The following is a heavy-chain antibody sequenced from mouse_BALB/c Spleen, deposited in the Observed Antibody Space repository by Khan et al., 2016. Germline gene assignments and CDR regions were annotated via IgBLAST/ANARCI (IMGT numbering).Heavy chain of an antibody. J-gene: IGHJ3*01. Sequence: EVKLEESGPGLVKPSQSLSLTCSVTGYSITSGYYWNWIRQFPGNKLEWMGYISYDGSTKYNPSLKNRISITRDTSKNQFFLQLNSVTTEDTATYSCATYGNYEGFAYWGQGTLVPVSA. CDR1: GYSITSGYY. D-gene: IGHD2-1*01. V-gene: IGHV3-6*02. CDR3: ATYGNYEGFAY. CDR2: ISYDGST.